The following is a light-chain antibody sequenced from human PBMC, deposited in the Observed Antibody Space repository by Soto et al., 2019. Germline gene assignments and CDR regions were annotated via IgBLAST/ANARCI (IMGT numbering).Light chain of an antibody. Sequence: QMTQSPSTLSASVGDRVNITCRASHNIERWMAWYQQKPGRAPSLLIFDATTLHSGVPSRFSGGGSGTEFTLTINGLQPDDFATYYCQQFAKSSTFGQGTKVDIK. J-gene: IGKJ1*01. V-gene: IGKV1-5*01. CDR2: DAT. CDR1: HNIERW. CDR3: QQFAKSST.